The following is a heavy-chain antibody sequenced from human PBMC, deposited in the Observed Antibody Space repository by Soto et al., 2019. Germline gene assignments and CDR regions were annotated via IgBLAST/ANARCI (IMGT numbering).Heavy chain of an antibody. CDR1: GFTFSSYG. Sequence: GGSLRLSCAASGFTFSSYGMHWVRQAPGKGLEWVAVISYDGSNKYYADSVKGRFTISRDNSKNTLYLQMNSLRAEDTAVYYCAKEFRATHIVVVTAIDHWGQGALVTVSS. J-gene: IGHJ4*02. CDR3: AKEFRATHIVVVTAIDH. CDR2: ISYDGSNK. V-gene: IGHV3-30*18. D-gene: IGHD2-21*02.